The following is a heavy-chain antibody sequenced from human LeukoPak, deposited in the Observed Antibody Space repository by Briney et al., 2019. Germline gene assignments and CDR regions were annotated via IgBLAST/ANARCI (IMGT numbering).Heavy chain of an antibody. CDR2: IYYSGST. CDR1: GGSISSYY. V-gene: IGHV4-59*12. Sequence: PSETLSLTCTVSGGSISSYYWSWIRQPPGKGLEWIGNIYYSGSTNYNPSLKSRVTISVDTSKNQFSLKRSSVTAADTAVYYCASFFNCSGGSCYSVFDYWGQGTLVTVSS. CDR3: ASFFNCSGGSCYSVFDY. D-gene: IGHD2-15*01. J-gene: IGHJ4*02.